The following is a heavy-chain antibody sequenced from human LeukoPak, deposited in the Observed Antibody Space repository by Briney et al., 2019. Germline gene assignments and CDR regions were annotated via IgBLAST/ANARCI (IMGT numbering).Heavy chain of an antibody. CDR3: AKRGVVIRVILVGFHKEAYYFDS. Sequence: GGSLRLSCSVSGITLSNYGMSWVRQAPGKGLEWVAGISDSGGSTNYADSVKGRFTISRDNPKNTLYLQMNSLRAEDTAVYFCAKRGVVIRVILVGFHKEAYYFDSWGQGALVTVSS. V-gene: IGHV3-23*01. CDR2: ISDSGGST. CDR1: GITLSNYG. D-gene: IGHD3-22*01. J-gene: IGHJ4*02.